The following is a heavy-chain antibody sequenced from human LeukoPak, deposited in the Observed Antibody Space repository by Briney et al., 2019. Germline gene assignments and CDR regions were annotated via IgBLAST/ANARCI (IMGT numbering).Heavy chain of an antibody. D-gene: IGHD3-22*01. J-gene: IGHJ5*02. Sequence: ETLSLTCTVSGGSISSYYWSWIRQPAGKGLEWIGRIYTSGSTNYNPSLKSRVTMSVDTSKNQFSLKLSSVTAADTAVYYCARTGYYYDSSGYDNWFDPWGQGTLVTVSS. V-gene: IGHV4-4*07. CDR3: ARTGYYYDSSGYDNWFDP. CDR2: IYTSGST. CDR1: GGSISSYY.